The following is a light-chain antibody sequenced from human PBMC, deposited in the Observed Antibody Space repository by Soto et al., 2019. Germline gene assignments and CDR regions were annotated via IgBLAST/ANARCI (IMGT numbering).Light chain of an antibody. CDR3: CLYTDTKDYV. J-gene: IGLJ1*01. CDR1: GSGVGDSAR. V-gene: IGLV2-18*01. Sequence: QSALAQPPSVSGPPGQSVTVSCTGVGSGVGDSARVSWYHQPPGTAPKVVLFDVSNRPSGVPNRFSGSKSANTASLTISGLQAEDEGEYFCCLYTDTKDYVFGCGTKVTVL. CDR2: DVS.